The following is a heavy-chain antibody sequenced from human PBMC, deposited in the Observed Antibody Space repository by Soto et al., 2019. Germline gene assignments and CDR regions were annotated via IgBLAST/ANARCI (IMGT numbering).Heavy chain of an antibody. Sequence: GGSLRLSCAASGFTFSGYAMSWVRQAPGKGLKWVSVIHGGGNRAYYADSVKGRFTISRDNSKNTLYLQMSSLRGEDTAVYYCAKNWGPVAPSWNFDFWGQGNLVPVHS. J-gene: IGHJ4*02. D-gene: IGHD3-16*01. V-gene: IGHV3-23*01. CDR3: AKNWGPVAPSWNFDF. CDR2: IHGGGNRA. CDR1: GFTFSGYA.